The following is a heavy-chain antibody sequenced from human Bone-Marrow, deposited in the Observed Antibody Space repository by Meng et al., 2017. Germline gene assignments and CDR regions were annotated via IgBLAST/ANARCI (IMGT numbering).Heavy chain of an antibody. CDR3: ATGAAAADH. D-gene: IGHD6-13*01. CDR2: IESNSDGGTT. Sequence: GESLKISCVASGFSFTDARMSWVRQAPGKGLEWVGRIESNSDGGTTDYAAPVKGRFTISRDDSKNTLYLQMNSLIIEDTALYFCATGAAAADHWGQGTLVTVSS. CDR1: GFSFTDAR. J-gene: IGHJ4*02. V-gene: IGHV3-15*04.